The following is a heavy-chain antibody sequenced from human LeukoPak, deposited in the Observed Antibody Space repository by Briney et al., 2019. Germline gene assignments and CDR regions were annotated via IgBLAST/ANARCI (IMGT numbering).Heavy chain of an antibody. CDR2: IRQDGREK. V-gene: IGHV3-7*01. CDR1: GFTFSSYW. CDR3: ARHYFDSSGYLAGY. Sequence: PGGSLRLSCAASGFTFSSYWMSWVRQAPGKGLEWVANIRQDGREKYYVDSVKGRFTISRDNAKNSLYLQMNSLRAEDTAVYYCARHYFDSSGYLAGYWGQGTLVTVSS. J-gene: IGHJ4*02. D-gene: IGHD3-22*01.